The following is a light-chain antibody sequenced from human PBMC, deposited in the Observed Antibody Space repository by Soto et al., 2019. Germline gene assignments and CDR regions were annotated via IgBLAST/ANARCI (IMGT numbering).Light chain of an antibody. Sequence: DIHLTQSPSSLSVSVGDRVTITCRASQGISNYLAWFQQKPGRVPKLLIYEASTLHLGVPFRFRGSGSGTEFTLTISSLQPEDVATYYCQNYDRAPYTFGQGTKLEIK. J-gene: IGKJ2*01. CDR1: QGISNY. CDR2: EAS. CDR3: QNYDRAPYT. V-gene: IGKV1-27*01.